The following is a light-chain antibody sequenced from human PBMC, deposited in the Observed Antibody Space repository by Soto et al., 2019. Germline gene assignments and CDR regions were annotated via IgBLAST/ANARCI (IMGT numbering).Light chain of an antibody. J-gene: IGLJ1*01. Sequence: QSALTQPASVSGSPGQSITISCTGTSSDVGPYNYVSWYQQHPGKAPKLMIYEVRNRPSGVPDRFSGSKSGNTASLTISGLQTADEANYFCSLYTSDNTYVFGTGTKLTVL. V-gene: IGLV2-14*01. CDR2: EVR. CDR3: SLYTSDNTYV. CDR1: SSDVGPYNY.